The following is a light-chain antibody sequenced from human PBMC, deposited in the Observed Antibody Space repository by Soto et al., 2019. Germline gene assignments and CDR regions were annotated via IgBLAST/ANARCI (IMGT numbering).Light chain of an antibody. CDR3: QQYYSYPPT. V-gene: IGKV1-6*01. Sequence: AIQMTQSPSSLSASVGDRVTLACRESQGIRNDLGWYQQKPGKAPKLLIYKASTLKSGVPSRFSGSGAGTEFTLTISSLQPDDFATYYCQQYYSYPPTFGQGTKVDIK. CDR2: KAS. J-gene: IGKJ1*01. CDR1: QGIRND.